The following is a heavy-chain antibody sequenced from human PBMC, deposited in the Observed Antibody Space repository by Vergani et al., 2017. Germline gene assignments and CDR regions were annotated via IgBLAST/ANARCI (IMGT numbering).Heavy chain of an antibody. Sequence: EVQLVESGGGVVRPGGSLRLSCAASGFTFDDYGMSWVRQAPGKGLEWVSGINWNGGSTGYADSVEGRFTISRDNAKNSLYLQMNSLRAEDTALYYCARDELAAMPQNWYFDLWGRGTLVTVSS. J-gene: IGHJ2*01. CDR2: INWNGGST. CDR1: GFTFDDYG. CDR3: ARDELAAMPQNWYFDL. V-gene: IGHV3-20*04. D-gene: IGHD2-2*01.